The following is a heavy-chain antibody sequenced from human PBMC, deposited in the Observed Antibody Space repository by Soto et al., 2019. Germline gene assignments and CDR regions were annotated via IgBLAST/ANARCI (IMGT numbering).Heavy chain of an antibody. Sequence: SETLSLTCTVSGASISSYYWSWIRQPPGKGLEWIGYIYYSGSTNYNPSLKSRVTISVDTSKNQFSLKLSSVTAADTVVYYCARGANWFDPWGQGTLVTVSS. J-gene: IGHJ5*02. CDR3: ARGANWFDP. CDR1: GASISSYY. V-gene: IGHV4-59*01. CDR2: IYYSGST.